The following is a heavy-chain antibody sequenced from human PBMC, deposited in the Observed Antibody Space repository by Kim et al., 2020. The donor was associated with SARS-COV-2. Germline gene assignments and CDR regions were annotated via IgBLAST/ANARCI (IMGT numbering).Heavy chain of an antibody. V-gene: IGHV4-39*01. CDR2: IYYSGST. Sequence: SETLSLTCTVSGGSISSSSYYWGWIRQPPGKGLEWIGSIYYSGSTYYNPSLKSRVTISVDTSKNQFSLKLSSVTAADTAVYYCASTHSSSWSSIFDYWGQGTLVTVSS. CDR3: ASTHSSSWSSIFDY. D-gene: IGHD6-13*01. J-gene: IGHJ4*02. CDR1: GGSISSSSYY.